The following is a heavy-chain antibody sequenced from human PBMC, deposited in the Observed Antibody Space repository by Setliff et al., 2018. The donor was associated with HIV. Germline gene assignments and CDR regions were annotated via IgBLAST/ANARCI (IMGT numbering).Heavy chain of an antibody. V-gene: IGHV1-46*01. J-gene: IGHJ4*02. D-gene: IGHD3-3*01. Sequence: ASVKVSCKASGYTFTKSIIHWVRQAPGQGLEWMGAIIPSGGSTGYAEKFQARVTLTRDTSTSTVYMELSGLREEDTAVYYCARDRASGSGYYWADYWGQGTLVTSP. CDR2: IIPSGGST. CDR1: GYTFTKSI. CDR3: ARDRASGSGYYWADY.